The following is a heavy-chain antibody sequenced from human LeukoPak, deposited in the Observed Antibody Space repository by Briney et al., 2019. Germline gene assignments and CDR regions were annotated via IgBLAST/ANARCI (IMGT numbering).Heavy chain of an antibody. J-gene: IGHJ6*03. D-gene: IGHD6-13*01. CDR2: IYHSGST. CDR1: GGSISSGGYY. Sequence: PSETLSLTCTVSGGSISSGGYYWSWIRQPPGKGLEWIGYIYHSGSTYYNPSLKSRVTISVDTSKNQFSLKLSSVTAADTAVYYCAGVPSIAPRYYYMDVWGKGTTVTVSS. CDR3: AGVPSIAPRYYYMDV. V-gene: IGHV4-30-2*01.